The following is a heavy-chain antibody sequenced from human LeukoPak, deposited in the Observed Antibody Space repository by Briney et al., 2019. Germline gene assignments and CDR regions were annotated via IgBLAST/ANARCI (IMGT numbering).Heavy chain of an antibody. CDR2: INPSGGST. CDR1: GYTFTSYY. Sequence: ASVKVSCKASGYTFTSYYMHWARQAPGQGLEWMGIINPSGGSTSYAQKFQGRVTMTRDTSTSTVYMELSSLRSEDTAVYYCARDVEAYYYDSSGYNSGAFDIWGQGTMVTVSS. CDR3: ARDVEAYYYDSSGYNSGAFDI. D-gene: IGHD3-22*01. V-gene: IGHV1-46*01. J-gene: IGHJ3*02.